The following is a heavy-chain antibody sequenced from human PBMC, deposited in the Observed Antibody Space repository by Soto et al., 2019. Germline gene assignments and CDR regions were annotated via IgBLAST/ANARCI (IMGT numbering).Heavy chain of an antibody. CDR1: GYTFNRYV. Sequence: ASVKVSCKASGYTFNRYVIHWVRQAPGQSPEWMGWINAGNGDTKYSQKFQDRVIIGKDTPASTAYMELGSLRSEDTAVYYCAREKNYGDYWFDPWGQGTQVTVSS. J-gene: IGHJ5*02. CDR2: INAGNGDT. CDR3: AREKNYGDYWFDP. D-gene: IGHD4-17*01. V-gene: IGHV1-3*01.